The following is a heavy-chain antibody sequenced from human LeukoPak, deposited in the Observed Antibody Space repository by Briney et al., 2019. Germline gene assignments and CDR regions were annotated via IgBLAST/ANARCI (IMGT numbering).Heavy chain of an antibody. D-gene: IGHD6-19*01. V-gene: IGHV4-59*01. J-gene: IGHJ3*02. Sequence: SETLSLTCTVSGGSISPYFWSWIRQPPGKGLEWIGFIAYSGSANYNASLKSRVSISVDMSKIQLSLNLTSVTAADTAVYYCARDVGSSGWYRGAFDIWGQGTMVTVSS. CDR2: IAYSGSA. CDR3: ARDVGSSGWYRGAFDI. CDR1: GGSISPYF.